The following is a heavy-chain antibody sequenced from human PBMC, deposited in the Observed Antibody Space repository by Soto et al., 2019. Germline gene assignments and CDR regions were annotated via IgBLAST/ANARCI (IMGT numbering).Heavy chain of an antibody. CDR3: AADILPSGYSGYLGLIDY. V-gene: IGHV1-2*04. D-gene: IGHD5-12*01. J-gene: IGHJ4*02. CDR1: GYTFTGYY. Sequence: ASVKVSCKASGYTFTGYYMHWVRQAPGQGLEWMGWINPNSGGTNYAQKFQGWVTMTRGTSISTAYMELSRLRSDDTAVYYCAADILPSGYSGYLGLIDYWGPGTLVTVSS. CDR2: INPNSGGT.